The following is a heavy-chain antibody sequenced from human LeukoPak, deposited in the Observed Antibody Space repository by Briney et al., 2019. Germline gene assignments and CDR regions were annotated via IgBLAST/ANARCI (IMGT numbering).Heavy chain of an antibody. V-gene: IGHV3-66*01. CDR3: ARESGSYLRGYYFDY. J-gene: IGHJ4*02. D-gene: IGHD1-26*01. Sequence: GGSLRLSCAASGFTVSSNYMSWVRQPPGKGLEWVSVIYSGGSTYYADSVKGRFTISRDNSKNTLYLQMNSLRAEDTAVYYCARESGSYLRGYYFDYWGQGTLVTVSS. CDR1: GFTVSSNY. CDR2: IYSGGST.